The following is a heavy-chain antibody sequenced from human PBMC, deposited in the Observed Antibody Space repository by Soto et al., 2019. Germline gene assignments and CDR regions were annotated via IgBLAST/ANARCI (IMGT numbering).Heavy chain of an antibody. J-gene: IGHJ4*02. D-gene: IGHD3-9*01. CDR1: GFTFSSYA. CDR3: AKFPLYHDILTHRPGASDY. V-gene: IGHV3-23*01. CDR2: ISGSGGST. Sequence: XGSLRVSCAASGFTFSSYAMSWVRQAPGKGLEWVSAISGSGGSTYYADSVKGRFTISRDNSKNTLYLQMNSLRAEDTAVYYCAKFPLYHDILTHRPGASDYWGQGTLVTVPS.